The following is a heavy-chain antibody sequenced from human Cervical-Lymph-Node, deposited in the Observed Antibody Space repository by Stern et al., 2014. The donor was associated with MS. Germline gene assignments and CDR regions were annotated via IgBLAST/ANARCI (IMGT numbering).Heavy chain of an antibody. Sequence: VQLVESGADVKKPGSSVKVSCKASGGTFSSSYAVSWVRQAPGQGLEWSGRVIPIIGLPNYAQKFQSRLTITAANSTSTVYMELTSLTPEDTAVYYCARGIVSNRPAATLHNLFDPWGQGTLVTVSS. V-gene: IGHV1-69*09. CDR1: GGTFSSSYA. J-gene: IGHJ5*02. CDR2: VIPIIGLP. CDR3: ARGIVSNRPAATLHNLFDP. D-gene: IGHD2-15*01.